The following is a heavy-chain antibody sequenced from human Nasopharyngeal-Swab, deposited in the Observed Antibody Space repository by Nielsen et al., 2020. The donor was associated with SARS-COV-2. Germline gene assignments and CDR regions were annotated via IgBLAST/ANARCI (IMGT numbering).Heavy chain of an antibody. Sequence: GDSLQISCNGSGFTFPSYWISWVRQMPGKGLEWIGTIDPSDSYTNYSPSFQGHVTISADKSISTAYLPWSSLKASDTAMYSCARLCERCNPSCYDTLGYYYYYMDVWGTVTTVTVSS. V-gene: IGHV5-10-1*01. CDR2: IDPSDSYT. CDR3: ARLCERCNPSCYDTLGYYYYYMDV. CDR1: GFTFPSYW. D-gene: IGHD2-2*01. J-gene: IGHJ6*03.